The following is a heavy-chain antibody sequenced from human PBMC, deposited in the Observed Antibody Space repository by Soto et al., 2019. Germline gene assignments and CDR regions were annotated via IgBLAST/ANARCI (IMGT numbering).Heavy chain of an antibody. Sequence: QITLKESGPTLVTPTQTLTLTCIFSGFSLTTSGEGVGWIRQPPGKSLEWLALIYWDDAKRYNSSLKSRLTITKDTSKNQVVLTMSNMDPIDTATYWCAHRRAXTSARDDAYDMWGQGTVVTVSS. V-gene: IGHV2-5*02. J-gene: IGHJ3*02. D-gene: IGHD6-6*01. CDR1: GFSLTTSGEG. CDR2: IYWDDAK. CDR3: AHRRAXTSARDDAYDM.